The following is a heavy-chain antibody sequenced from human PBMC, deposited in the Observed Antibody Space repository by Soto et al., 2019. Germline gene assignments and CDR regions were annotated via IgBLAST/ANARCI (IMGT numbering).Heavy chain of an antibody. CDR1: GGSISSGDYY. D-gene: IGHD3-10*01. J-gene: IGHJ5*02. CDR3: ARAGITMVRGVLFDP. Sequence: PSETLSLTCTVSGGSISSGDYYWSWIRQPPGKGLEWIGYIYYSGSTYYNPSLKSRVTISVDTSKNQFSLKLSSVTAADTAVYYCARAGITMVRGVLFDPWGQGTLVTVYS. CDR2: IYYSGST. V-gene: IGHV4-30-4*01.